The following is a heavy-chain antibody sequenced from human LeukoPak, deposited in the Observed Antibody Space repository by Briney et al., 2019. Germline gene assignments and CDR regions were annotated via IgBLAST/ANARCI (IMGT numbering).Heavy chain of an antibody. CDR1: GFTFSSYS. Sequence: GGSLRLSCAASGFTFSSYSMNWVRQAPGKGLEWVSSISSSSSYIYYADSVKGRFTISRDNAKNSLYLQMNSLRAEDTAVYYCAREVTTPTPGAFDIWGQGTMVTVSS. J-gene: IGHJ3*02. CDR2: ISSSSSYI. CDR3: AREVTTPTPGAFDI. V-gene: IGHV3-21*01. D-gene: IGHD4-17*01.